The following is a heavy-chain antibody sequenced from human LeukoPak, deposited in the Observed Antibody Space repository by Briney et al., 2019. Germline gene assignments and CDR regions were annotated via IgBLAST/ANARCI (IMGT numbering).Heavy chain of an antibody. Sequence: GGSLRLSCRASRFSFSDYDMHWVRQAPGKGLEWVAVISYDGSNKYYADSVKGRFTISRDNSKNTLYLRMNSLRAEDTAVYYCAKDSELRYFDWSRVYFDYWGQGTLVTVSS. V-gene: IGHV3-30*18. D-gene: IGHD3-9*01. J-gene: IGHJ4*02. CDR2: ISYDGSNK. CDR1: RFSFSDYD. CDR3: AKDSELRYFDWSRVYFDY.